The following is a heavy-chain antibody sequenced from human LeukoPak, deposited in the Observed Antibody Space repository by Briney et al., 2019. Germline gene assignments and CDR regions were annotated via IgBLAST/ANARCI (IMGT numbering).Heavy chain of an antibody. J-gene: IGHJ3*02. CDR1: GFTFSSYA. Sequence: AGGSLRLSCAASGFTFSSYAMSWVRQAPGKGLEWVSGVSGRGDSTYYADSVKGRFTISRDSSKNTLYLQMNSLRAEDTAVYYCAKDFPPGYYDFWSGYQGAFDIWGQGTMVTVSS. V-gene: IGHV3-23*01. CDR3: AKDFPPGYYDFWSGYQGAFDI. CDR2: VSGRGDST. D-gene: IGHD3-3*01.